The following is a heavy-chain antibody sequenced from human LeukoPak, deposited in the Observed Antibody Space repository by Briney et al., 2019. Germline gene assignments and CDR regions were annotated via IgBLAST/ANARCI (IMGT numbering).Heavy chain of an antibody. V-gene: IGHV4-34*01. J-gene: IGHJ4*02. Sequence: SETLSLTCAVYSGSFSGYYWSWIRQPLGKGLEWIGEINDSGSVNCNPSLKDRVTLSVDTSKNQFSLRLSSVAAADTAVYYCARRLVDSGASQVSDDWGQGTLVTVSS. CDR3: ARRLVDSGASQVSDD. CDR2: INDSGSV. D-gene: IGHD2-15*01. CDR1: SGSFSGYY.